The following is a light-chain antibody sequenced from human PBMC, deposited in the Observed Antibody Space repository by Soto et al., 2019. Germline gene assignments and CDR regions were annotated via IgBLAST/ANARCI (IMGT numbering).Light chain of an antibody. V-gene: IGLV2-8*01. CDR3: SSFAGNNNLV. Sequence: QSVLTQPPSASGSPGPSVTISCTGTSSDVGGYNYVSWYQQHPGKAPKLMISEVSKRPSGVPDRFSGFKSGNTASLTVSGLQAEDEADYYCSSFAGNNNLVFGGGTKLTVL. CDR1: SSDVGGYNY. CDR2: EVS. J-gene: IGLJ2*01.